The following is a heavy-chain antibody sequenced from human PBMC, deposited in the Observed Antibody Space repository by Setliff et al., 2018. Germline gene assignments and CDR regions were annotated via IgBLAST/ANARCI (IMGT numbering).Heavy chain of an antibody. D-gene: IGHD5-18*01. V-gene: IGHV4-4*07. CDR1: GGSISSYY. J-gene: IGHJ4*02. Sequence: SETLSLTCTVSGGSISSYYWSWIRQPAGKGLEWIWHIYIGGSANYNPSLKSRLTMSVDTSKNQFSLKVTSVTAADTAVYYCVRSMPDTANFDYWGQGTLVTVSS. CDR2: IYIGGSA. CDR3: VRSMPDTANFDY.